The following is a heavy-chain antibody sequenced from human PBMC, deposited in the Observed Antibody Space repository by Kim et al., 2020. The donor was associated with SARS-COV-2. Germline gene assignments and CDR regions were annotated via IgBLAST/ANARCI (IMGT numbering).Heavy chain of an antibody. J-gene: IGHJ4*02. CDR2: INTNTGNP. CDR1: GYTFTSNA. V-gene: IGHV7-4-1*02. CDR3: ARDSTGYFDS. D-gene: IGHD2-8*02. Sequence: ASVKVSCKASGYTFTSNAMNWVRQAPGQGLEWMGWINTNTGNPTYAQGFTGRFVFSLDTSVSPAYLQVSSLKAEDTAVYYCARDSTGYFDSWGQGTLVTVSS.